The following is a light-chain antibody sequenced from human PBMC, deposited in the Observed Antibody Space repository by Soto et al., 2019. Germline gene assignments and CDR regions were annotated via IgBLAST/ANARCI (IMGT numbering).Light chain of an antibody. CDR3: SSYTGSSTYVV. CDR1: SSDVGGYNY. CDR2: DVS. Sequence: LTQPASVSGSPGQSITISCTGTSSDVGGYNYVSWYQQHPGKAPKLMIYDVSNRPSGVSNRFSGSKSGNTASLTISGLQAEDEADYYCSSYTGSSTYVVFGGGTKLTVL. V-gene: IGLV2-14*01. J-gene: IGLJ2*01.